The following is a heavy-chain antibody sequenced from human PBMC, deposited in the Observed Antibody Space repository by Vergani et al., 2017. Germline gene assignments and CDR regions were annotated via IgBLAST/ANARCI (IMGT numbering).Heavy chain of an antibody. CDR2: ISGSGGST. V-gene: IGHV3-23*01. J-gene: IGHJ6*02. CDR3: AKDTLAGAGGMDV. CDR1: GFTFSNYA. Sequence: EVQLLESGRGLVQPGGSLRLSCAASGFTFSNYAMNWVRQAPGKGLEWVSAISGSGGSTYYADSVKGRFTISRDSSKNTLYLQMNSLRAEDTAIYYCAKDTLAGAGGMDVWGQGTTVTVSS. D-gene: IGHD6-19*01.